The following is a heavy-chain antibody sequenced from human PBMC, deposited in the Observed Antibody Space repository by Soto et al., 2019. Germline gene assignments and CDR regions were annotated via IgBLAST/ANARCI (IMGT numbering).Heavy chain of an antibody. D-gene: IGHD3-22*01. V-gene: IGHV4-59*02. CDR2: XSXXGXT. Sequence: PSETLSLTCSVSGSSVRSYACSWIRQAPGKGLEXIGXXSXXGXTXXXPXXXSRVTISEDASANQFSLRLTYVTAADTAVYYCAREAGVVTTGWFDFWGLGTAVTASS. J-gene: IGHJ4*02. CDR1: GSSVRSYA. CDR3: AREAGVVTTGWFDF.